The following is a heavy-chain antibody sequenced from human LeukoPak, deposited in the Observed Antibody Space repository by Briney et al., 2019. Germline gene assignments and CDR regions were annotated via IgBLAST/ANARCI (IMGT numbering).Heavy chain of an antibody. Sequence: GGSLRLSCAASGFTFSRNSMSWVRQAPGKGLEWVSAISGSGDSTYYADSVKGRFTISRDNSKNTVYLQMSSLRAEDTAVYYCVKDLGYGDGLWASPFDYWGQGTLVTVSS. CDR3: VKDLGYGDGLWASPFDY. V-gene: IGHV3-23*01. CDR2: ISGSGDST. CDR1: GFTFSRNS. J-gene: IGHJ4*02. D-gene: IGHD4-17*01.